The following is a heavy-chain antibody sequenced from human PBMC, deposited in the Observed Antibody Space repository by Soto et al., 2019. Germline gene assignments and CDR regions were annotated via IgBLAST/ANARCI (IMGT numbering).Heavy chain of an antibody. Sequence: GGSLRLSCAASGFMFSDYAMDWVRQAPGKGLEWVSYFSRTDNTVQYADSVKGRFIISRDNVANSLYLQMPSLTAEDTAIYYCAREPLSSHHHFSYSGPGSPVAVS. CDR2: FSRTDNTV. J-gene: IGHJ4*02. D-gene: IGHD3-3*02. V-gene: IGHV3-48*03. CDR3: AREPLSSHHHFSY. CDR1: GFMFSDYA.